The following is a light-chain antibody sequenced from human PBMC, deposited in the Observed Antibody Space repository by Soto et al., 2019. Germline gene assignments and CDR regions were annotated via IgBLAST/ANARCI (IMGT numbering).Light chain of an antibody. V-gene: IGKV3-20*01. CDR2: GAS. CDR1: QSVSSSY. Sequence: EIVLTQSPGTLSLSPGERATLSCRASQSVSSSYLAWYQQKPGQAPRLLIYGASSRATGIPDRFSGSGSGTALTLTSSRLEPEDFAVYYCPQYGGSPRTLGQGTKVEIK. CDR3: PQYGGSPRT. J-gene: IGKJ1*01.